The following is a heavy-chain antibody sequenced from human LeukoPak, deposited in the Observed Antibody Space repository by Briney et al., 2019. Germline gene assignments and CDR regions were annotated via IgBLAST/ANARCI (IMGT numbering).Heavy chain of an antibody. CDR1: GGSISGYY. J-gene: IGHJ3*02. CDR2: VYTSGST. V-gene: IGHV4-4*07. Sequence: PSKTLSLTCSVSGGSISGYYWTWIRQPAGKGLEWIGRVYTSGSTHYNPSLKTRLTMSVDTSKNQFSPKLSSVTAADTAVYYCARLITGTTTAFDIWGQGTMVTVSS. D-gene: IGHD1-7*01. CDR3: ARLITGTTTAFDI.